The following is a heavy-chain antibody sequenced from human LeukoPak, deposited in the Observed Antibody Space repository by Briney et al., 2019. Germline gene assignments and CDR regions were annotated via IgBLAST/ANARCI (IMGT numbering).Heavy chain of an antibody. J-gene: IGHJ3*02. CDR2: INHSGST. CDR3: ARGITAFDI. D-gene: IGHD3-3*01. CDR1: GGSFSGYY. V-gene: IGHV4-34*01. Sequence: SETLSLTCAVYGGSFSGYYWSWIRQPPGKGLEWIGEINHSGSTNYNPSLKSRVTISVDTSKNQFSLKLSSVTAADTAVYYCARGITAFDIWGQGTMVTVSS.